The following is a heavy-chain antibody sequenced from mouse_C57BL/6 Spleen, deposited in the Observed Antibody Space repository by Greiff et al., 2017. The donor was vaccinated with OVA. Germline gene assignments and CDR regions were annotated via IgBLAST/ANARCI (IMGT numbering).Heavy chain of an antibody. CDR1: GFTFSDYG. CDR2: ISRGSSTI. CDR3: ARDTTPWYFDV. D-gene: IGHD1-1*01. Sequence: EVKLMESGGGLVKPGGSLKLSCAASGFTFSDYGLHWVRQAPEKGLAWVAYISRGSSTIYYADTVKGRFTISRDNAKHTLFLQRTSLRSEDTAMYYCARDTTPWYFDVWGTGTTVTVAS. J-gene: IGHJ1*03. V-gene: IGHV5-17*01.